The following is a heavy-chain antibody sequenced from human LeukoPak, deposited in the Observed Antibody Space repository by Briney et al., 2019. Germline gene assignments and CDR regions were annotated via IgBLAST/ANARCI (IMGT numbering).Heavy chain of an antibody. V-gene: IGHV3-66*02. D-gene: IGHD3-3*01. Sequence: GGSLRLSCAASGFTVSSNYMSWVRQAPGKGLEWVSVIYSGGSTYYADSVKGRFTTSRDNSKNTLYLQMNSLRAEDTAVYYCARSYDFWSGYYGFDYWGQGTLVTVSS. CDR2: IYSGGST. J-gene: IGHJ4*02. CDR1: GFTVSSNY. CDR3: ARSYDFWSGYYGFDY.